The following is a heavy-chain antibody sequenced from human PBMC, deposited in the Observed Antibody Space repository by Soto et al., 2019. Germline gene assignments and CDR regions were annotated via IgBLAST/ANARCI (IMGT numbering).Heavy chain of an antibody. V-gene: IGHV5-51*01. CDR3: ARQADYNILTGYFYYFDY. J-gene: IGHJ4*02. CDR2: IYPGDSDA. CDR1: GYSFTDYW. Sequence: GESLKISCKSSGYSFTDYWIGWVRQMPGKGLEWMGIIYPGDSDARYSPSFQGQVTISVDTSINTAFLRWYSLTASDTAMYYCARQADYNILTGYFYYFDYWGQGSLVTVSS. D-gene: IGHD3-9*01.